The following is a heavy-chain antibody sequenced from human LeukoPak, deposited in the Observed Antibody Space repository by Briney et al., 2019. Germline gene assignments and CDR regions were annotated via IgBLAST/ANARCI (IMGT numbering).Heavy chain of an antibody. CDR2: IYYSGST. V-gene: IGHV4-31*03. J-gene: IGHJ4*02. CDR3: ARGSRRRFWSAHGYFDY. D-gene: IGHD3-3*01. CDR1: GGSISSGGYY. Sequence: PSQTLSLTCTVSGGSISSGGYYWSWIRQHPGKGLEWIGYIYYSGSTYYNPSLKSRVTISVDTSKNQFSLKLSSVTAADTAVYYCARGSRRRFWSAHGYFDYWGQGTLVTVSS.